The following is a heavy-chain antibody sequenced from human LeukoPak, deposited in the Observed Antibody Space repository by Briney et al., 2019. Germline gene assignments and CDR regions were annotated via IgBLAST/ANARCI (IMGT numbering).Heavy chain of an antibody. D-gene: IGHD6-13*01. CDR1: GGTFSSYA. V-gene: IGHV1-69*05. CDR3: ARYGFSTIWQGGWHAFDI. Sequence: GSSVKVSCKASGGTFSSYAISWVRQAPGQGLEWMGGIIPIFGTANYAQKFQGRVTITTDESTSTAYMELSSLRSDDTAVYYCARYGFSTIWQGGWHAFDIWGQGTMVTVSS. J-gene: IGHJ3*02. CDR2: IIPIFGTA.